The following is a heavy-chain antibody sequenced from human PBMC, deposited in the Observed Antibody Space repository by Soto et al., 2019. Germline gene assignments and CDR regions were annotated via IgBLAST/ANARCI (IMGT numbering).Heavy chain of an antibody. CDR2: IISSGYSA. J-gene: IGHJ4*02. Sequence: EVQLLESGGALVQPGVSLSLSCAASGFTYNNYAMGWVRQAPGKGLEWVSAIISSGYSAYYADSVKGRFTISRDNSRNTMFLQMNKLSAEDTAVYYCAKGSVVVAAKFDSWGQGTKVTVSS. D-gene: IGHD2-21*02. CDR1: GFTYNNYA. CDR3: AKGSVVVAAKFDS. V-gene: IGHV3-23*01.